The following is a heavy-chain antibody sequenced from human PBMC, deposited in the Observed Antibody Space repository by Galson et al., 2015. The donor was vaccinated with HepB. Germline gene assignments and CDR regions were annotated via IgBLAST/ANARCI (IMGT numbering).Heavy chain of an antibody. J-gene: IGHJ4*02. D-gene: IGHD6-6*01. CDR2: ISYDGSNK. V-gene: IGHV3-30*18. CDR1: GFAFSSYG. CDR3: AKALSGGGSSDY. Sequence: SLRLSCAASGFAFSSYGMHWVRQAPGKGLEWVAVISYDGSNKYYADSVKGRFTISRDNSKNTLYLQMNSLRAEDTAVYYCAKALSGGGSSDYWGQGTLVTVSS.